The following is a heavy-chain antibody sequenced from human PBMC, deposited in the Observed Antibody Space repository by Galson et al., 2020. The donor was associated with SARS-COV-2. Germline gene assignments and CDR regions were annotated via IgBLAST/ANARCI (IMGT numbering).Heavy chain of an antibody. D-gene: IGHD6-13*01. J-gene: IGHJ4*02. CDR1: GFTFSNAW. V-gene: IGHV3-15*01. CDR2: IKSKTDGGTT. CDR3: TTPGIAAPGEYFDY. Sequence: GGSLRLSCAASGFTFSNAWMSWVRQAPGKGLEWVGRIKSKTDGGTTDYAAPVKGRFTISRDDSKNTLYLQMNSLKTEDTAVYYCTTPGIAAPGEYFDYWGQGTLVTVSS.